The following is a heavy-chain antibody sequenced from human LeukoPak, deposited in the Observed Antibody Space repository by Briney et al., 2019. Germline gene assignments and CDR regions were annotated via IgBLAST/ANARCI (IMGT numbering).Heavy chain of an antibody. J-gene: IGHJ6*02. Sequence: SETLSLTCTVSGGSISSYYWNWIRQPPGKGLEWIGYIYYSGSTNYNPSLKSRVTISVDTSKNQFSLKLSSVTAADTAVYYCARGLDGMDVWGQGTTVTASS. CDR3: ARGLDGMDV. D-gene: IGHD4-11*01. CDR2: IYYSGST. CDR1: GGSISSYY. V-gene: IGHV4-59*01.